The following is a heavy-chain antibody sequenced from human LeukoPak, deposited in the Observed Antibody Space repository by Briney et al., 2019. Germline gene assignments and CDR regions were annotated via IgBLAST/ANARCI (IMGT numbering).Heavy chain of an antibody. D-gene: IGHD2-2*01. CDR2: IKSKTDGGTT. CDR1: GFTFSNAW. J-gene: IGHJ3*02. Sequence: GGSLRLSCAASGFTFSNAWMSWVRQAPGKGLEWVGRIKSKTDGGTTDYAAPVKGRFTISRDDSKNTLYLQMNSLKTEDTAVYYCTTGTTDIVVVPAAPSAFDIWGQGTMVTVSS. V-gene: IGHV3-15*01. CDR3: TTGTTDIVVVPAAPSAFDI.